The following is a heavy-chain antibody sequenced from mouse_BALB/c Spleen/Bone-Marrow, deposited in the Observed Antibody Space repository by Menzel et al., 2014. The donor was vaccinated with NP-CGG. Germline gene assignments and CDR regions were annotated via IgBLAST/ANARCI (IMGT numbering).Heavy chain of an antibody. CDR1: GYSFTSYW. V-gene: IGHV1-61*01. D-gene: IGHD2-4*01. J-gene: IGHJ2*01. Sequence: QVQLKDSGAELVRPGASVKLSCKASGYSFTSYWMNWVEQRPGQGLEWIGMIHPSDSETRLNQKFKDKATLTVDKSSSTAYMQLSSPTSEDSAVYYCAREGWDYDGFDYWGQGTTLTVSS. CDR3: AREGWDYDGFDY. CDR2: IHPSDSET.